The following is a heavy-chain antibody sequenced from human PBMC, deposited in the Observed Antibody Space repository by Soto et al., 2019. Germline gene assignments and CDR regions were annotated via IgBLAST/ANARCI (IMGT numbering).Heavy chain of an antibody. D-gene: IGHD6-6*01. CDR2: NYYSGIT. Sequence: SETLSLTCTVSGGSISSGDYYWSWIRQHPGKGLEWIGYNYYSGITYYNPSLKSRVTISLDTSKNQFSLKLSSVTAADTAVYYCARGSSIAGLYYGMDVWGQGTTVTVSS. CDR3: ARGSSIAGLYYGMDV. V-gene: IGHV4-31*03. CDR1: GGSISSGDYY. J-gene: IGHJ6*02.